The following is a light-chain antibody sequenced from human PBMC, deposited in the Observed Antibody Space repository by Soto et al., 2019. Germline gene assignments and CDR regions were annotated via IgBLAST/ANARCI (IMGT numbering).Light chain of an antibody. CDR1: SSDIGVYNY. V-gene: IGLV2-14*01. Sequence: QSALTQPASVSGSPGQSITFSCTGTSSDIGVYNYVSWYQQHPGKAPKLMIYEVNNRPSGVSNRFSGSKSGNTASLTISGLQAEDEADYYCSSYTTSNTYVFGTGTKVHRP. J-gene: IGLJ1*01. CDR2: EVN. CDR3: SSYTTSNTYV.